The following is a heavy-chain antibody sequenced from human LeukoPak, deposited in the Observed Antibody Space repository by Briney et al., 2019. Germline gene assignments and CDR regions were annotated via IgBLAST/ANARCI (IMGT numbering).Heavy chain of an antibody. CDR2: ISGSSRNI. D-gene: IGHD5-18*01. V-gene: IGHV3-21*01. Sequence: PGGSLRLSCAASGFTFSFYNMNWVRQAPGKGLEWVSSISGSSRNIHYADSVKGRFTISRDNAKNSLYLQMNSLRAEDTAVYYCARAGRGFTYGYSDYWGQGTLVTVSS. J-gene: IGHJ4*02. CDR3: ARAGRGFTYGYSDY. CDR1: GFTFSFYN.